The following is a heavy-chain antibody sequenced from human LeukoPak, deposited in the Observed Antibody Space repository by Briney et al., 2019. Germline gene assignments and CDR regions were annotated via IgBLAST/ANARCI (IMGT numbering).Heavy chain of an antibody. J-gene: IGHJ4*02. Sequence: SETLSLTCSVFGDSFNEYYWNWVRQPPGKGLQWIGYIYHNGNSNYNPSRKGRLTISVDTAKNQFSLKLTSVTAADTAVYYCARDGGLQSHFDYWGQGALVTVS. CDR1: GDSFNEYY. D-gene: IGHD5-24*01. CDR2: IYHNGNS. CDR3: ARDGGLQSHFDY. V-gene: IGHV4-59*01.